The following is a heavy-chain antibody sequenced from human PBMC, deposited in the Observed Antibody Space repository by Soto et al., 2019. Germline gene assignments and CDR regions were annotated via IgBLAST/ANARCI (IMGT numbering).Heavy chain of an antibody. Sequence: ASVKVSSKASGYTFTSYDINWVRQATGQGLEWMGWMNPNSGNTGYAQKFQGRVTMTRNTSISTAYMELSSLRSEDTAVYYCARGTGYHDFWSGYYILNWFDPWGQGTLVTVSS. V-gene: IGHV1-8*01. J-gene: IGHJ5*02. CDR3: ARGTGYHDFWSGYYILNWFDP. D-gene: IGHD3-3*01. CDR1: GYTFTSYD. CDR2: MNPNSGNT.